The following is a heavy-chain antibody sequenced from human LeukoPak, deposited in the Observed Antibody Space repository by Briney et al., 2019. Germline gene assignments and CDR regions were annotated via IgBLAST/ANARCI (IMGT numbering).Heavy chain of an antibody. Sequence: PSETLSLTCTVSGGSISSYYWSWIRQPPGKGLEWIGYIYYSGSTNYNPSLKSRVTISVDTSKNQFSLKLSSVTAEDTAVYYCARVSLGMVRGVMYYFDYWGQGTLVTVSS. D-gene: IGHD3-10*01. CDR1: GGSISSYY. J-gene: IGHJ4*02. V-gene: IGHV4-59*01. CDR3: ARVSLGMVRGVMYYFDY. CDR2: IYYSGST.